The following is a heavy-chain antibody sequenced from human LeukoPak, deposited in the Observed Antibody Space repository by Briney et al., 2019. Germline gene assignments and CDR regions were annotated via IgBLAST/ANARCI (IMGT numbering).Heavy chain of an antibody. CDR2: IIPILGIA. D-gene: IGHD3-16*02. CDR3: ARGDHYDYVWGSYRPPPDAFDI. CDR1: GGTFSSYA. J-gene: IGHJ3*02. V-gene: IGHV1-69*04. Sequence: SVKVPCKASGGTFSSYAISWVRQAPGQGLEWMGRIIPILGIANYAQKFQGRVTITADKSTSTAYMELSSLRSEDTAVYYCARGDHYDYVWGSYRPPPDAFDIWGQGTMVTVSS.